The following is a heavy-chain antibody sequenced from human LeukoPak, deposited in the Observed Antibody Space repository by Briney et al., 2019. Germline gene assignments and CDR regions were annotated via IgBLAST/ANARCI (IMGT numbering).Heavy chain of an antibody. Sequence: GGSLRLSCEASGFSFSTYNMNWVRQAPGKGLEWISSITSDSRYRYYADSVKGRFTISRDNAKNSLYLQMNSLRAEDTAVYYCARMDSAAGPIVDYWGQGTLVTVSS. CDR1: GFSFSTYN. D-gene: IGHD6-13*01. V-gene: IGHV3-21*01. CDR2: ITSDSRYR. CDR3: ARMDSAAGPIVDY. J-gene: IGHJ4*02.